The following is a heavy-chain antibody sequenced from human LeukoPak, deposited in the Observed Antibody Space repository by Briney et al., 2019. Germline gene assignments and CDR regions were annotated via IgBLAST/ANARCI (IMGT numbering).Heavy chain of an antibody. CDR2: INPNSGGT. CDR1: GYTFTGYY. V-gene: IGHV1-2*02. Sequence: ASVKVSCKASGYTFTGYYMHWVRQAPGQGLEWMGWINPNSGGTNYAQKLQGRVTMTRDTSISTAYMELSRLRSDDTAVYYCARVMVRGVIIPYYWGQGTLVTVSS. CDR3: ARVMVRGVIIPYY. D-gene: IGHD3-10*01. J-gene: IGHJ4*02.